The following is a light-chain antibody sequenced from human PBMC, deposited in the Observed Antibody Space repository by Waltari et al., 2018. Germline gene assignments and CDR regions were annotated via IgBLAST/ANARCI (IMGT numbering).Light chain of an antibody. V-gene: IGLV1-44*01. CDR1: SSNIGSNT. CDR3: AAWDDSLNGL. CDR2: SNK. Sequence: QSVLTQPPSASGTPGQRVTISCSGSSSNIGSNTVNWYQQLPGTAPKLLIYSNKPRPSGFPDRFSGSKSGTSASLAISGLQSEDEAHYYCAAWDDSLNGLFGGGTKLTVL. J-gene: IGLJ3*02.